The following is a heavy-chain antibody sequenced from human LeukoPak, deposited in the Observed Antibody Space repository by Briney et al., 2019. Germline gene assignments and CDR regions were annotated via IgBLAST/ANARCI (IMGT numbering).Heavy chain of an antibody. J-gene: IGHJ4*02. D-gene: IGHD6-6*01. CDR2: ISTVSTYT. CDR1: GFTFSDNS. V-gene: IGHV3-21*01. Sequence: GGSLRLSCAPSGFTFSDNSMNWVRQAPGKGLEWVASISTVSTYTFYADSVKGRFTISRDNVRNSLYLQMSSLGAEDTAVYYCARGPYSSSNYFDYWGQGTLVTVSS. CDR3: ARGPYSSSNYFDY.